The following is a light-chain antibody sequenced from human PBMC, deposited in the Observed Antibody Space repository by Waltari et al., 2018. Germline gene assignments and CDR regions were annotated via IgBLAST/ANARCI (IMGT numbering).Light chain of an antibody. V-gene: IGLV2-23*01. CDR1: SPDVGNYNI. J-gene: IGLJ2*01. CDR3: FSYAVSSTFMI. CDR2: EGE. Sequence: QSALTQPASVSGSPGQSITISCTGTSPDVGNYNIVSWFQHHPGKAPKLLIFEGEKRPSGVSSRFFGSKSDKAASLTISGLEADDEAVYYCFSYAVSSTFMIFGGGTQLTVL.